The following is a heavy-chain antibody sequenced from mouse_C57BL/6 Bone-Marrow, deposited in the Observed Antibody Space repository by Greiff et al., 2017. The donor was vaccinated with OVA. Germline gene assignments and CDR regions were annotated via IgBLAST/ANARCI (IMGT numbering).Heavy chain of an antibody. CDR2: SRNKANDYTT. D-gene: IGHD2-3*01. CDR3: ARDALYDGYYDYAMDY. J-gene: IGHJ4*01. Sequence: EVKLMESGGGLVQSGRSLRLSCATSGFTFSDFYMEWVRQAPGKGLEWIAASRNKANDYTTEYSASVKGRFIVSRDTSQSILYLQMNALRAEDTAIYYWARDALYDGYYDYAMDYWGQGTSVTVSS. V-gene: IGHV7-1*01. CDR1: GFTFSDFY.